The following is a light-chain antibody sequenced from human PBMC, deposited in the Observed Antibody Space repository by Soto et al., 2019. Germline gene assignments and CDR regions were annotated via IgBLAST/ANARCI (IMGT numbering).Light chain of an antibody. CDR2: GAS. CDR1: QSLSSNY. Sequence: EIVLTQSPGTLSLSPGERATLSCRASQSLSSNYLAWYQQKPGQAPRLLIYGASSRATGIPDRFSGSGSGTDFTLTISSLEPEDFAVYYCQQYGSSPVTFGGGTRVEIK. J-gene: IGKJ4*01. CDR3: QQYGSSPVT. V-gene: IGKV3-20*01.